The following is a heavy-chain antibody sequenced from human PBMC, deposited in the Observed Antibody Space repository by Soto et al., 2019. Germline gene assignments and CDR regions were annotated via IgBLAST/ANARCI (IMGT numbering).Heavy chain of an antibody. CDR3: ASDKITGLFDY. J-gene: IGHJ4*02. CDR1: GGSFSGYY. CDR2: INHSGST. D-gene: IGHD2-8*02. Sequence: QVQLQQWGAGLLKPSETLSLTCAVYGGSFSGYYWTWIRQPPGTGLEWIGEINHSGSTNYNPSLKXRFTXSXHTSKNQFSLKLTSVTAADTAVYYCASDKITGLFDYWGQGTLVTVSS. V-gene: IGHV4-34*01.